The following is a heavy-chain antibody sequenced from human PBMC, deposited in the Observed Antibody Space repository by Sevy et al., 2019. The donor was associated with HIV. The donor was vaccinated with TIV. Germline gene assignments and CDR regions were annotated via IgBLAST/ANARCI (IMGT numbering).Heavy chain of an antibody. CDR2: IYTGGGT. CDR1: GFTVSSNY. J-gene: IGHJ4*02. V-gene: IGHV3-53*01. D-gene: IGHD3-3*01. Sequence: GESLKISCAASGFTVSSNYMSWVRQAPGKGLEWVSSIYTGGGTYYADSVKGRFTISRDNSKNTLYLQMNSLSAEDTAFYYCARVPRYDEPYYFDYWGQGALVTVSS. CDR3: ARVPRYDEPYYFDY.